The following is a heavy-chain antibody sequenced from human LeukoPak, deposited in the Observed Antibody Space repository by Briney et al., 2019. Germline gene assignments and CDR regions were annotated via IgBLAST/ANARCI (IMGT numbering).Heavy chain of an antibody. V-gene: IGHV1-69*06. J-gene: IGHJ4*02. CDR3: ARAFFSFDVNFHFDY. D-gene: IGHD2-15*01. CDR1: GGSFNNYA. CDR2: IIPIYGTA. Sequence: SVKVSCKATGGSFNNYAISWLRQAPGQGLEWMGGIIPIYGTANYAQRFQARVTITADRSTRKPYMELSSLRFEDTAMYYCARAFFSFDVNFHFDYWGQGTLVAVSS.